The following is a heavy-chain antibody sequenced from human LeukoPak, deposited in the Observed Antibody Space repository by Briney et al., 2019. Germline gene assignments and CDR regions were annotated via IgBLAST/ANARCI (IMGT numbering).Heavy chain of an antibody. V-gene: IGHV1-69*13. CDR1: GGTFISYV. CDR3: ARGRGDCSSGVCYTAYFYYGMDV. Sequence: ASVKVSCKASGGTFISYVISWVRQAPGQGLEWMGGIIPIFGTANYAQKFQGRVTITADESTSTAYMELSSLRSEDTAVYYCARGRGDCSSGVCYTAYFYYGMDVWGQGTTVTVSS. D-gene: IGHD2-8*01. J-gene: IGHJ6*02. CDR2: IIPIFGTA.